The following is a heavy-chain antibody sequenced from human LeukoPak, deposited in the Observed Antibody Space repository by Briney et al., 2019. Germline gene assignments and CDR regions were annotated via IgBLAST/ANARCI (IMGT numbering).Heavy chain of an antibody. Sequence: AGGSLRLSCVASGFTFGKYWMSWVRQAPGKGLEWVANIKLDGSEKNYVDSVKGRFTVSRDNTKNSLYLQMDSLRDEDTAVYYCTRDPNALDYWGQGTLVTVSS. CDR1: GFTFGKYW. J-gene: IGHJ4*02. CDR3: TRDPNALDY. CDR2: IKLDGSEK. V-gene: IGHV3-7*01.